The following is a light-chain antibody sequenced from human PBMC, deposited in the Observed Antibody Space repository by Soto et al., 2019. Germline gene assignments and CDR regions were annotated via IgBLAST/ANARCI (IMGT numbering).Light chain of an antibody. CDR3: SSYTGRYSLYV. J-gene: IGLJ1*01. CDR1: HSDIGAGYG. V-gene: IGLV1-40*01. Sequence: QSVLTQPPSVTGAPGQRVTISCTGSHSDIGAGYGVHWYQQFPHSAPKLLIYDTTNRPSGVPDRFSGSRSGTSASLAITGLQAEDEADYYCSSYTGRYSLYVFGPGTKQTVL. CDR2: DTT.